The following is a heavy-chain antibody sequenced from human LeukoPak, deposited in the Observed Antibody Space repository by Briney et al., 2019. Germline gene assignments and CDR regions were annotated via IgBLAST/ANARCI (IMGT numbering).Heavy chain of an antibody. Sequence: PGRSLRLSCAASGFTFSSYGMHWVRQAPGKGLEWVAVIWYDGSNKYYAGSVKGRFTISRDNSKNTLYLQMNSLRAEDTAVYYCARTRYTQHGWSDYWGQGTVDTVSS. D-gene: IGHD1-14*01. J-gene: IGHJ4*02. V-gene: IGHV3-33*01. CDR1: GFTFSSYG. CDR3: ARTRYTQHGWSDY. CDR2: IWYDGSNK.